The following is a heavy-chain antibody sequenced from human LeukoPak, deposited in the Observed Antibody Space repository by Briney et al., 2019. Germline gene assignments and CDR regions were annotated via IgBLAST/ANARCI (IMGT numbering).Heavy chain of an antibody. CDR2: ISGGGGNT. Sequence: TGGSLRLSCAASGFTFSSYAMSWVRQAPGTGLEWVSGISGGGGNTCYADSVKGRFTISRDTSKNTLYLQMNSLRAEDTAVYYCAKGHSSGWYGYFDYWGQGTLVTVSS. V-gene: IGHV3-23*01. J-gene: IGHJ4*02. CDR1: GFTFSSYA. CDR3: AKGHSSGWYGYFDY. D-gene: IGHD6-19*01.